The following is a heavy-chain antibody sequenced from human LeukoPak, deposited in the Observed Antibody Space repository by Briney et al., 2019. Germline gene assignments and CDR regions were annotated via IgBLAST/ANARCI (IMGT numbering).Heavy chain of an antibody. CDR2: IYYSGST. J-gene: IGHJ4*02. D-gene: IGHD6-13*01. V-gene: IGHV4-39*07. CDR3: ASTSGSSWHYFDY. CDR1: GGSISSSRYY. Sequence: SETLSLTCTVSGGSISSSRYYWGWIRQPPGKGLEWIGNIYYSGSTNYNPSLKSRVTISVDTSKNQFSLKLSSVTAADTAVYYCASTSGSSWHYFDYWGQGTLVTVSS.